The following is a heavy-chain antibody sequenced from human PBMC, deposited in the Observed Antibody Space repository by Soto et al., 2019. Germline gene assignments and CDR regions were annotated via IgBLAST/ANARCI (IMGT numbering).Heavy chain of an antibody. J-gene: IGHJ5*02. CDR2: ISSSSSYI. CDR3: ARDRSSSWYVWFDP. V-gene: IGHV3-21*01. CDR1: GFTFSSYS. Sequence: EVQLVESGGGLVKPGGSLRLSCAASGFTFSSYSMNWVRQAPGKGLEWVSYISSSSSYIYYADSVKGRFTISIDNAKNSLYLQMNSLRAEDTAVYYCARDRSSSWYVWFDPWGKGTLVTVSS. D-gene: IGHD6-13*01.